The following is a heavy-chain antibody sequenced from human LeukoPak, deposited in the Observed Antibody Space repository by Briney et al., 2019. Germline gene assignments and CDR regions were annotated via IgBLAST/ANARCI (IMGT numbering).Heavy chain of an antibody. D-gene: IGHD2-8*01. CDR1: GFTFSSYG. CDR2: ISWNSGSI. CDR3: AKEEWGSGAFDI. Sequence: PGGTRRLSCAASGFTFSSYGMSWVRQAPGKGLEWVSGISWNSGSIGYADSVKGRFTISRDNAKNSLYLQMNSLRAEDMALYYCAKEEWGSGAFDIWGQGTMVTVSS. J-gene: IGHJ3*02. V-gene: IGHV3-9*03.